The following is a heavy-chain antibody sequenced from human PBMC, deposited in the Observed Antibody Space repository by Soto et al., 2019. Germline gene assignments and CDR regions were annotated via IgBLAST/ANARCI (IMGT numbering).Heavy chain of an antibody. Sequence: GGSLRLSCAASGFTFSGSAMHWVRQASGKGLEWVGRIRSKANSYATAYAASVKGRFTISRDDSKNTAYLQMNSLKTEDTAVYYCTTLDSSGYYYFDYWGQGTLVTVSS. CDR2: IRSKANSYAT. CDR3: TTLDSSGYYYFDY. D-gene: IGHD3-22*01. CDR1: GFTFSGSA. J-gene: IGHJ4*02. V-gene: IGHV3-73*01.